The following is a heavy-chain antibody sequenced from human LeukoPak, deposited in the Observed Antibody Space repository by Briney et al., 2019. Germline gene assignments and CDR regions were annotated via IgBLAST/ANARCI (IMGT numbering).Heavy chain of an antibody. Sequence: LSGGSLRLSCAASGLTFSSYGMHWVRQAPGKGLEWVAVISYDGSNKYYADSVKGRFTISRDNSKNTLYLQMNSLRAEDTAVYYCAKFSDSSGYYLGGWGQGTLVTVSS. CDR1: GLTFSSYG. CDR3: AKFSDSSGYYLGG. V-gene: IGHV3-30*18. D-gene: IGHD3-22*01. CDR2: ISYDGSNK. J-gene: IGHJ4*02.